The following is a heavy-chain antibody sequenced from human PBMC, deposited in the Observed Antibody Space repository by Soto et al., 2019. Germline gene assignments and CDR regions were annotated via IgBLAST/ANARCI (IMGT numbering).Heavy chain of an antibody. J-gene: IGHJ4*02. CDR2: INHSGST. Sequence: SETLSLTCAVYGGSFSGYYWSWVRQPPGKGLEWIGEINHSGSTNYNPSLKSRVTISVDTSKNQFSLKLSSVTAADTAVYYCARDLAYYYDSSGYLNWGQGTLVTVSS. CDR3: ARDLAYYYDSSGYLN. CDR1: GGSFSGYY. D-gene: IGHD3-22*01. V-gene: IGHV4-34*01.